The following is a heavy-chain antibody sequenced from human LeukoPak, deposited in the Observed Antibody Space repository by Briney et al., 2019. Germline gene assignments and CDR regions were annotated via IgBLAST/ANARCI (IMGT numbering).Heavy chain of an antibody. Sequence: GGSLRLSCAASEFTFSAFWMSWVRQAPGKGLEWVANINQDGSRKHYVDSVKGRFTISRDNAKNSLYLQMNSLRAEDTAVYYCAGTYYDILTGYYRDYWGQGTLVTVSS. CDR3: AGTYYDILTGYYRDY. V-gene: IGHV3-7*01. CDR1: EFTFSAFW. CDR2: INQDGSRK. D-gene: IGHD3-9*01. J-gene: IGHJ4*02.